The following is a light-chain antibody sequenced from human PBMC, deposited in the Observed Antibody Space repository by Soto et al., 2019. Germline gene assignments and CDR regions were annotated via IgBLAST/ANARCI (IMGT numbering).Light chain of an antibody. CDR2: AAS. CDR1: QTLSINS. CDR3: QQYDGAPLT. Sequence: EIVLTQSPDTLSLSPGKRATLFCRASQTLSINSLAWYQQKPGQAPRLLIYAASTRDTGIPDRFNGSGSGTDFALTINRLEPEDFAVYYCQQYDGAPLTFGPGTKVDIK. V-gene: IGKV3-20*01. J-gene: IGKJ3*01.